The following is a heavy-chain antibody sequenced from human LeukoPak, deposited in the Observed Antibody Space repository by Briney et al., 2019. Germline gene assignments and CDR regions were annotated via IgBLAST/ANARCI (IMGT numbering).Heavy chain of an antibody. D-gene: IGHD3-16*01. Sequence: PGGSLRLSCAASGFTFSTYGMHWVRQAPGKGLEWVTVIWHDGSHKDYADSVKGRFTISRDNSKNTLYLQMNDLRAEDTAVYFCVRGWGSNVYASASDVWGQGTMVTVSS. J-gene: IGHJ3*01. CDR1: GFTFSTYG. V-gene: IGHV3-33*01. CDR3: VRGWGSNVYASASDV. CDR2: IWHDGSHK.